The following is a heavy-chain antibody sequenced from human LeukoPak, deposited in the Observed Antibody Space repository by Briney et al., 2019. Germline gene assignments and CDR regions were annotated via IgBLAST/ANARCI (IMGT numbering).Heavy chain of an antibody. D-gene: IGHD2/OR15-2a*01. J-gene: IGHJ6*04. Sequence: SETLSLTCTVSGGSISSGDYYWSWIRQPPGKGLEWIGYIYYSGSTYYNPSLKSRVTISVDTSKNQCSLKLSSVTAADTAVYYCARASRLYPRLYYYYGMDVWGKGTTVTVSS. CDR3: ARASRLYPRLYYYYGMDV. CDR1: GGSISSGDYY. CDR2: IYYSGST. V-gene: IGHV4-30-4*01.